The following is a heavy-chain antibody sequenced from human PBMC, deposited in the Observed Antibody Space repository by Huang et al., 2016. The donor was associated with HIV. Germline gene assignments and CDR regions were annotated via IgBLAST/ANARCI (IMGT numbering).Heavy chain of an antibody. CDR1: GFTFSNAW. CDR2: IKSKTDGGTS. CDR3: TTDQGNNWDNWFDP. Sequence: QLVESGGGLVKPGGSLRLSCAASGFTFSNAWMSWVRQAPGKGLEGIGRIKSKTDGGTSDYAAPGKGRFTISRDDSKNTLFLQMTSLKTEDAAVYYCTTDQGNNWDNWFDPWGQGTLVTVSS. J-gene: IGHJ5*02. D-gene: IGHD1-1*01. V-gene: IGHV3-15*01.